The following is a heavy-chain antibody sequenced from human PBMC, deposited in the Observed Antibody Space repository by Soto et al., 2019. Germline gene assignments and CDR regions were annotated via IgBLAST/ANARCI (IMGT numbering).Heavy chain of an antibody. Sequence: PSETLSLTCTVSGGSISSSSYYWGWIRQPPGKGLVWIGSIYYSGSTYYNPSLKSRVTISVDTSKNQFSLKLSSVTAADTVVYYCASMDSYYYGMDVWGQGTTVTVSS. CDR3: ASMDSYYYGMDV. J-gene: IGHJ6*02. V-gene: IGHV4-39*01. CDR2: IYYSGST. CDR1: GGSISSSSYY.